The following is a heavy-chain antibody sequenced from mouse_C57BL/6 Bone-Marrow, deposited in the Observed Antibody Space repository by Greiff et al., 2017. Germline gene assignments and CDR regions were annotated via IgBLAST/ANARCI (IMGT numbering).Heavy chain of an antibody. Sequence: VQLQQSGPGLVKPSQSLSLTCSVTGYSITSGYYWNWIRQFPGNKLEWMGYISYDGSNNYNPSLKNRISITRDTSKNQFFLKLNSVTTEDTATYYCARPHYSNYVGYWYFDVWGTGTTVTVSS. CDR3: ARPHYSNYVGYWYFDV. CDR1: GYSITSGYY. D-gene: IGHD2-5*01. V-gene: IGHV3-6*01. CDR2: ISYDGSN. J-gene: IGHJ1*03.